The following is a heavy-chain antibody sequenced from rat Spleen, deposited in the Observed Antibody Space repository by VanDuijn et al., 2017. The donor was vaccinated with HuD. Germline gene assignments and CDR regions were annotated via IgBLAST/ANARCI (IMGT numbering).Heavy chain of an antibody. D-gene: IGHD1-6*01. J-gene: IGHJ2*01. Sequence: EVQLVESDGGLVQPGRSLKLSCAASGFTFSDYYMAWVRQAPTKGLEWVATISYDGSTTYYRDSVKGRFTISRDNAKSTLYLQMDSLRSEDTATYYCARHLLMYTTQDYWGQGVMVTVSS. CDR1: GFTFSDYY. V-gene: IGHV5-29*01. CDR2: ISYDGSTT. CDR3: ARHLLMYTTQDY.